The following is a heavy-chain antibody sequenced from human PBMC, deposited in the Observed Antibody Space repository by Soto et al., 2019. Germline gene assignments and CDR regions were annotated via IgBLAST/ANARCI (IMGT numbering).Heavy chain of an antibody. CDR1: GFTFSDYY. J-gene: IGHJ4*02. Sequence: GGSLSLSCAASGFTFSDYYMNWIRQAPGKGLEWISYISGGGGSTIYYTDSVKGRFTISRDNAKKSLYLDMNSLRAEDTAVYLCARGRGYYDSSGYDFWGQGTPVTVSS. V-gene: IGHV3-11*01. CDR3: ARGRGYYDSSGYDF. CDR2: ISGGGGSTI. D-gene: IGHD3-22*01.